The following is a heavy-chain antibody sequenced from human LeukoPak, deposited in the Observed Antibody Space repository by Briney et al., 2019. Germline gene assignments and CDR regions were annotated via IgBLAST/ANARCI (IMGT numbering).Heavy chain of an antibody. Sequence: SETLSLTCAVYGGSFSGYYWSWIRQPPGKGLEWIGEINHSGSTNYNPSLKSRVTISVDTSRNQFSLKLSSVTAADTAVYYCARGPADGSSFPFDYWGQGTLVTVSS. CDR1: GGSFSGYY. V-gene: IGHV4-34*01. CDR2: INHSGST. J-gene: IGHJ4*02. CDR3: ARGPADGSSFPFDY. D-gene: IGHD6-6*01.